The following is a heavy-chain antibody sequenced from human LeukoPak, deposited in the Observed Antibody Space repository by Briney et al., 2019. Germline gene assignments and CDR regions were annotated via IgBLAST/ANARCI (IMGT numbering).Heavy chain of an antibody. V-gene: IGHV3-7*01. CDR1: GFIISSHW. Sequence: PGGSLRLSCVASGFIISSHWMSWVRQAPGKGLEWVASLKEDVSARNLVDSVKGRFTISTDNAKNSLYLQMNSLRVEDTAVYYCARGPTYGSRSDFLESWGLGTLVTVSS. J-gene: IGHJ4*02. D-gene: IGHD3-10*01. CDR2: LKEDVSAR. CDR3: ARGPTYGSRSDFLES.